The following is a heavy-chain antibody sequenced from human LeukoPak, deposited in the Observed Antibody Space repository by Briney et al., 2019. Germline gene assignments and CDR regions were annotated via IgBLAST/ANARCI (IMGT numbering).Heavy chain of an antibody. CDR3: ATTILSEAETIF. V-gene: IGHV1-2*06. CDR2: INPNSGGT. D-gene: IGHD3-9*01. CDR1: GYSFIGYY. Sequence: ASMKVSCKTSGYSFIGYYIHWVRQAPGQGFEWMGRINPNSGGTNYAQKVQGRVTMTRDTSISTTDMELSRLRFADTAVYYCATTILSEAETIFWGRGTLVTVSS. J-gene: IGHJ2*01.